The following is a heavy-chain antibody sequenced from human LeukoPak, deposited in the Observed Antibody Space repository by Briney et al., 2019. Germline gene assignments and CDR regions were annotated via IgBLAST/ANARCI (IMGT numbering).Heavy chain of an antibody. CDR3: ASAKDTDAFDI. CDR2: ISYDGSNK. CDR1: GFTFSSYA. J-gene: IGHJ3*02. Sequence: GRSLRLSCAASGFTFSSYAMHWVRQAPGKGLEWVAVISYDGSNKYYADSVKGRFTISRDNSKNSLYLQMNSLRAEDTAVYYCASAKDTDAFDIWGQGTMVTVSS. D-gene: IGHD2-15*01. V-gene: IGHV3-30*07.